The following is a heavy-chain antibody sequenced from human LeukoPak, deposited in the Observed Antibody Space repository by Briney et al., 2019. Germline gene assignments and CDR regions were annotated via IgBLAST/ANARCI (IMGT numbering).Heavy chain of an antibody. CDR1: GYSFTSYW. CDR3: ARRDGYCSSTSCYADYYYGMDV. Sequence: GESLKITCKGSGYSFTSYWIGWVRQMPGKGLEWMGIIYPGDSDTTYSPSFQGQVTISADKSISTAYLQWSSLKASDTAMYYCARRDGYCSSTSCYADYYYGMDVWGQGTTVTVSS. J-gene: IGHJ6*02. V-gene: IGHV5-51*01. CDR2: IYPGDSDT. D-gene: IGHD2-2*01.